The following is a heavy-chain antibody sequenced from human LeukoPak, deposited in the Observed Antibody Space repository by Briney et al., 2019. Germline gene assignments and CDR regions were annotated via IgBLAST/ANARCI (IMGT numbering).Heavy chain of an antibody. V-gene: IGHV1-18*04. CDR2: ISAYNGNT. CDR1: GYTFTSYG. CDR3: AGHEEDIVVVPAAIFLDP. Sequence: GASVKVSCKASGYTFTSYGISWVRQAPGQGLEWMGWISAYNGNTNYAQKLQGRVTMTTDTSTSTAYMELRSLRSDDTAVYYCAGHEEDIVVVPAAIFLDPWGQGTLVTVSS. J-gene: IGHJ5*02. D-gene: IGHD2-2*01.